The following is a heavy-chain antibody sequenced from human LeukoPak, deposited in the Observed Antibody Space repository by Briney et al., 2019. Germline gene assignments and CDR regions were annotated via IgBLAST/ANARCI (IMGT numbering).Heavy chain of an antibody. CDR1: GGSISSYY. J-gene: IGHJ3*02. D-gene: IGHD6-19*01. V-gene: IGHV4-59*08. CDR2: IYYSGST. Sequence: KSSETLSLTCTVSGGSISSYYWSWIRQPPGKGLEWIGYIYYSGSTNYNPSLKSRVTISVDTSKNQFSLKLSSVTAADTAVYYCARTIAVAASGAFDIWGQGTMVTVSS. CDR3: ARTIAVAASGAFDI.